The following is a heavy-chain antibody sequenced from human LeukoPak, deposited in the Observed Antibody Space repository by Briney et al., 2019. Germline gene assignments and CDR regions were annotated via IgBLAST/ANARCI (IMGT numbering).Heavy chain of an antibody. CDR1: GFTFGDYA. Sequence: PGGSLRLSCTASGFTFGDYAMSWVRQAPGKGLEWVGFIRSKAYGGTTEYAASVKGRFTISRDDSKSIAYLQMNSLKTEDTAVYYCTRDEVPYYYDSSGYYSSYFDYWGQGTLVTVSS. CDR2: IRSKAYGGTT. J-gene: IGHJ4*02. D-gene: IGHD3-22*01. V-gene: IGHV3-49*04. CDR3: TRDEVPYYYDSSGYYSSYFDY.